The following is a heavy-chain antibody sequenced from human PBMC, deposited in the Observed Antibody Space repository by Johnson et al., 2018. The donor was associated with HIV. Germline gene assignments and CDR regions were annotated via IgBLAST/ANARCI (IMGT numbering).Heavy chain of an antibody. Sequence: QVQLVESGGGVVQPGGSLRLSCAASGFTFSSYGMHWVRQAPGKGLEWVAFIRYDGNNKYYADSVKGRFTISRDNSKNTLYLQMNSLRPEDTAVYYCARDRAPVYSSSSTPFDALDIWGQGTVVSVSS. J-gene: IGHJ3*02. V-gene: IGHV3-30*02. D-gene: IGHD6-6*01. CDR1: GFTFSSYG. CDR3: ARDRAPVYSSSSTPFDALDI. CDR2: IRYDGNNK.